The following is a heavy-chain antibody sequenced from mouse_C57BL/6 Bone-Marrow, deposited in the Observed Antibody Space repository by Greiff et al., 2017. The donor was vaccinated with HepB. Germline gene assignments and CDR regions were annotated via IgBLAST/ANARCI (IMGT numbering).Heavy chain of an antibody. CDR2: IWRGGST. CDR3: AKNSGTTVVYWYFDV. D-gene: IGHD1-1*01. V-gene: IGHV2-5*01. Sequence: QVQLQQSGPGLVQPSQSLSITCTVSGFSLTSYGVHWVRQSPGKGLEWLGVIWRGGSTDYNAAFMSRLSITKDNSKSQVFFKMNSLQADDTAIYYCAKNSGTTVVYWYFDVWGTGTTVTVSS. J-gene: IGHJ1*03. CDR1: GFSLTSYG.